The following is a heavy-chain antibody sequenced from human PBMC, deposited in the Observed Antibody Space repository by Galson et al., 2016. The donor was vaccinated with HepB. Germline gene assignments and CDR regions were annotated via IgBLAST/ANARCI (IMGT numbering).Heavy chain of an antibody. CDR1: GGSISGYY. V-gene: IGHV4-59*01. Sequence: SETLSLTCTVSGGSISGYYWSWIRQPPGKGLEWIGYIHYYGLPNYHPSLTSRVVISLDTPKNQFSLQLSSVTAADTAVYYCARLGDGYNKYFDVWGQGSLVTVSS. CDR3: ARLGDGYNKYFDV. J-gene: IGHJ4*01. CDR2: IHYYGLP. D-gene: IGHD5-24*01.